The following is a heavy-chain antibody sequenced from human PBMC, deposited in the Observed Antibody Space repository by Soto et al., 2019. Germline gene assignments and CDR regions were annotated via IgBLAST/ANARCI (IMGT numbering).Heavy chain of an antibody. CDR1: GFTFSSYG. Sequence: QVQLVESGGGVVQPGRSLRLPCAASGFTFSSYGMHWVRQAPGKGLEWVAVISYDGSNKYYADSVKGRFTISRDNSKNTLYLQMNSLRAEDTAVYYCAKDHEATSALDYWGQGTLVTVSS. CDR2: ISYDGSNK. D-gene: IGHD5-12*01. CDR3: AKDHEATSALDY. V-gene: IGHV3-30*18. J-gene: IGHJ4*02.